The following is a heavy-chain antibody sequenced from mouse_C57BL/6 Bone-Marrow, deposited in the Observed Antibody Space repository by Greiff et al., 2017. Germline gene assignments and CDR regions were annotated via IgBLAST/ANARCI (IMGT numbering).Heavy chain of an antibody. CDR2: ILPGSGST. V-gene: IGHV1-9*01. CDR3: ARVITTVVAEDWYFDV. CDR1: GYTFTGYW. Sequence: QVQLKQSGAELMKPGASVKLSCKATGYTFTGYWIEWVKQRPGHGLEWIGEILPGSGSTNYNEKFKGKATFTADTSSNTAYMQLSSLTTEDSAIYYCARVITTVVAEDWYFDVWGTGTTVTVSS. D-gene: IGHD1-1*01. J-gene: IGHJ1*03.